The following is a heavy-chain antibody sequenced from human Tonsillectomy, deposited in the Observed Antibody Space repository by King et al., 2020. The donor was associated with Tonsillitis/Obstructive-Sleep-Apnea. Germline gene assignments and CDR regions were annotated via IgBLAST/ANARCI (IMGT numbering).Heavy chain of an antibody. CDR3: ATTTGARIDY. CDR2: INHSGST. Sequence: VQLQQWGAGLLKPSETLSLTCAVYGGSFSGYYWSWIRQPPGKGLEWIGEINHSGSTNYNPSLKSRGTISVDTSKKQFSLNLSSVTAADTAVYYCATTTGARIDYWGQGTLVTVSS. J-gene: IGHJ4*02. CDR1: GGSFSGYY. D-gene: IGHD1-1*01. V-gene: IGHV4-34*01.